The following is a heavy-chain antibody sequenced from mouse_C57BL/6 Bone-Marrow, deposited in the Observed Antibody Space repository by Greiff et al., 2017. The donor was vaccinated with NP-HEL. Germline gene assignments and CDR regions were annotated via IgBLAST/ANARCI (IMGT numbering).Heavy chain of an antibody. D-gene: IGHD1-1*01. CDR1: GYTFTSYG. Sequence: VQLVESGAELARPGASVKLSCKASGYTFTSYGISWVKQRTGQGLEWIGEIYPRSGNTYYNQKFKDKATLTVDKSSSTAYMQLSSLTSEDSAVYYCERSTTVVAARYFGVWGTGATVTVSS. V-gene: IGHV1-81*01. CDR2: IYPRSGNT. J-gene: IGHJ1*03. CDR3: ERSTTVVAARYFGV.